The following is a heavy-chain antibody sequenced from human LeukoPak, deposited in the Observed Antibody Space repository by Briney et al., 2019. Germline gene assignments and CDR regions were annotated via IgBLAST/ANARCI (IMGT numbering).Heavy chain of an antibody. CDR3: ARVVDYYDSSGYSNWFDP. CDR1: GGSISSYY. V-gene: IGHV4-4*07. Sequence: PSETLSLTCTVSGGSISSYYWSWIRQPAGKGLEWIGRIYTSGSTNYNPSLKRRVTMSVDTSKNQFSLKLSSVTAADTAVYYCARVVDYYDSSGYSNWFDPWGQGTLVTVSS. D-gene: IGHD3-22*01. CDR2: IYTSGST. J-gene: IGHJ5*02.